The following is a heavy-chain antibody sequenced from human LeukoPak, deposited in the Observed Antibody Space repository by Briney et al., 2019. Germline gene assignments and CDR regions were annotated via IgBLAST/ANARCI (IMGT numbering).Heavy chain of an antibody. CDR1: GFTFDDYA. CDR3: AKDTNALWFGEGFDY. V-gene: IGHV3-9*03. Sequence: GGSLRLSCAASGFTFDDYAMHWVRQAPGKGLEWVSGISWNSGSIGYADSVKGRFTISRDNAKNSLYLQMNSLRAEDMALYYCAKDTNALWFGEGFDYWGQGTLVTVSS. CDR2: ISWNSGSI. D-gene: IGHD3-10*01. J-gene: IGHJ4*02.